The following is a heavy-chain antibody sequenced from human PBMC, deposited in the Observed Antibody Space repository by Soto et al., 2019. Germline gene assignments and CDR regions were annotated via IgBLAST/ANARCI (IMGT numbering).Heavy chain of an antibody. Sequence: GSLRLSCAASGFTFGIYGMHWVRQAPGKGLEWVAVIWYDGSNKYYADSVKGRFTISRDNSKNTLYLQMNSLRAEDTAVYYCARGLPTSYWYFDLWGRGTLVTVSS. CDR3: ARGLPTSYWYFDL. V-gene: IGHV3-33*01. CDR2: IWYDGSNK. J-gene: IGHJ2*01. CDR1: GFTFGIYG.